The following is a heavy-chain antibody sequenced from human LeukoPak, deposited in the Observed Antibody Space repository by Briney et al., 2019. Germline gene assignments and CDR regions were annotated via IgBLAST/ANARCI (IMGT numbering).Heavy chain of an antibody. CDR3: ASRIATAGSVDY. V-gene: IGHV3-23*01. CDR2: ISGSGGGT. D-gene: IGHD6-13*01. CDR1: GFTFDSYA. J-gene: IGHJ4*02. Sequence: GGSLRLSCAASGFTFDSYAISWVRQAPGKGLEWVSAISGSGGGTYYADSVKGRFTISRDNSKNTLHLQMNTLRAEDTAVYYCASRIATAGSVDYWGQGTLVTVSS.